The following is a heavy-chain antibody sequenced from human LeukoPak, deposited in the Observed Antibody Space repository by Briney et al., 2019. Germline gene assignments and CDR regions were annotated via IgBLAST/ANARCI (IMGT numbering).Heavy chain of an antibody. V-gene: IGHV3-23*01. J-gene: IGHJ4*02. CDR2: ISGSGGST. CDR1: GFTFSSSA. CDR3: ANNLGVWIADYDY. D-gene: IGHD5-12*01. Sequence: GGSLRLSCAASGFTFSSSAMSWVRQAPGKGLEWVSAISGSGGSTYYADSVKGRFTISRDNSKNTLYLQMNSLRAEDTAVYYCANNLGVWIADYDYWGQGTLVTVSS.